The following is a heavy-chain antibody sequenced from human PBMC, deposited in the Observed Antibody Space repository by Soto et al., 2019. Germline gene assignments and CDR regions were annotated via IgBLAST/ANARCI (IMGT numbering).Heavy chain of an antibody. CDR2: IYPGDSDT. CDR3: ARRTVTWNDAFDI. V-gene: IGHV5-51*01. CDR1: GHSFTSYW. J-gene: IGHJ3*02. D-gene: IGHD4-17*01. Sequence: GESLKISCKGSGHSFTSYWIGWVRQMPGKGLEWMGIIYPGDSDTRYSPSFQGQVTISADKSISTAYLQWSSLKASDTAMYYCARRTVTWNDAFDIWGQGTMVTVSS.